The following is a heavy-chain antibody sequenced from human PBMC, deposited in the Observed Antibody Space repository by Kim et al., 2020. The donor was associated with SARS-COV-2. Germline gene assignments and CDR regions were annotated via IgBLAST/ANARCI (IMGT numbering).Heavy chain of an antibody. V-gene: IGHV1-8*01. Sequence: ASVKVSCKASGYTFTSYDINWVRQATGQGLEWMGWMNPNSGNTGYAQKFQGRVTMTRNTSISTAYMELSSLRSEDTAVYYCARSQPSSYYDFWSGYYPWGWFDPWGQGTLVTVSS. CDR3: ARSQPSSYYDFWSGYYPWGWFDP. D-gene: IGHD3-3*01. J-gene: IGHJ5*02. CDR2: MNPNSGNT. CDR1: GYTFTSYD.